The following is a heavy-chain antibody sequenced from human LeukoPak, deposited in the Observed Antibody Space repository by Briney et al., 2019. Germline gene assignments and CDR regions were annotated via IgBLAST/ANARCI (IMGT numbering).Heavy chain of an antibody. Sequence: PGRSLRLSCAASGFTLSSYWMSWVRQAPGKGLEWVANIKEDGSEMYYVDSVRGRFTISRDNAKNSLYLQMNSLRAEDTAVYYCARNYFDYWGQGTLVTVSS. CDR1: GFTLSSYW. V-gene: IGHV3-7*04. J-gene: IGHJ4*02. CDR3: ARNYFDY. CDR2: IKEDGSEM.